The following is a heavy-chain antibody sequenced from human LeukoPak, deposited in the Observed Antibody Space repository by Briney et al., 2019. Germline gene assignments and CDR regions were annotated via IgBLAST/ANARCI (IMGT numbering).Heavy chain of an antibody. Sequence: ASVKVSCKASGYTFTGYYMHWVRQAPGQGLEWMGWINPNSGGTNYAQKFQGWVTMTRDTSISTAYMELSGLRSDDTAVYYCARADTTYGSGSYFTFDYWGQGTLVTVSS. V-gene: IGHV1-2*04. D-gene: IGHD3-10*01. CDR3: ARADTTYGSGSYFTFDY. CDR2: INPNSGGT. CDR1: GYTFTGYY. J-gene: IGHJ4*02.